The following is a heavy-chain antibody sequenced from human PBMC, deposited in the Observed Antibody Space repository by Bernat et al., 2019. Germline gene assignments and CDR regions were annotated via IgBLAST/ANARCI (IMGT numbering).Heavy chain of an antibody. D-gene: IGHD3-3*01. J-gene: IGHJ4*02. CDR1: GFTFSSYW. CDR2: IKQDGSEK. CDR3: ARGNLGWLLYRVLDY. V-gene: IGHV3-7*03. Sequence: EVQLVESGGGLVQPGGSLRLSCAASGFTFSSYWMSWVRQAPGKGLEWVANIKQDGSEKYYVDSVKGRFTISRDNAKNSLYLQMNSLRAEDTAVYYCARGNLGWLLYRVLDYWGQGTLVTVSS.